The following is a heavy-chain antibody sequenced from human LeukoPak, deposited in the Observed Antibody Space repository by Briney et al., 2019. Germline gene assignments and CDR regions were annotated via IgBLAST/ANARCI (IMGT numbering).Heavy chain of an antibody. Sequence: SETLSLTCTVSGGSISSYYWSWIRQPPGKGLEWIGYIYYSGSTNYNPSLKSRVTISVDTSKNQFSLKLSSVNAADTGVCYCAGERRLRYFASSPHDAFDILGQGTMVTVSS. CDR2: IYYSGST. D-gene: IGHD3-9*01. CDR1: GGSISSYY. CDR3: AGERRLRYFASSPHDAFDI. J-gene: IGHJ3*02. V-gene: IGHV4-59*01.